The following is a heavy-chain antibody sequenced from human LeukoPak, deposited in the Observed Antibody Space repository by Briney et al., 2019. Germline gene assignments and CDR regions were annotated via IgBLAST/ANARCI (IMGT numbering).Heavy chain of an antibody. Sequence: SETLSLTCTVSGGSISSSSYYWGWIRQPPGKGLGWIGSIYYSGSTYYNPSLKSRVTISVDTSKNQFSLKLSSVTAADTAVYYCATYNWNDGRIMDVWGKGTTVTVSS. CDR3: ATYNWNDGRIMDV. D-gene: IGHD1-1*01. CDR2: IYYSGST. CDR1: GGSISSSSYY. V-gene: IGHV4-39*01. J-gene: IGHJ6*04.